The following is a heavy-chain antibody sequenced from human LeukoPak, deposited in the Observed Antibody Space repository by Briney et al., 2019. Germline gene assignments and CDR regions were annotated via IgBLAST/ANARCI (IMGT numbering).Heavy chain of an antibody. V-gene: IGHV3-7*04. J-gene: IGHJ4*02. CDR2: INRDGSEE. CDR1: GFTFSNYW. CDR3: ARGDAFSGDH. D-gene: IGHD2-2*01. Sequence: PGGSLRLSCVASGFTFSNYWMSWVRQAPGRGLELVANINRDGSEEYYVDSVKGRFTISRDNTKNSLYVQMNSLKAEVTAVYYCARGDAFSGDHWGQGALVTVSS.